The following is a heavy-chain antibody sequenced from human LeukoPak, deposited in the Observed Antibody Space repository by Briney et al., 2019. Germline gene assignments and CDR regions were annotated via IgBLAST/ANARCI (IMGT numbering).Heavy chain of an antibody. J-gene: IGHJ3*02. CDR1: GYTFTGYG. CDR2: ISAYNGNT. Sequence: ASVKVSCKASGYTFTGYGVSWVRQAPGQGLEWMGWISAYNGNTNYAQKLQGRVTMTTDTSTSTAYMELRSLRSDDTAVYYCARDLYYYGSGSYYVSGAFDIWGQGTMVTVSS. CDR3: ARDLYYYGSGSYYVSGAFDI. V-gene: IGHV1-18*01. D-gene: IGHD3-10*01.